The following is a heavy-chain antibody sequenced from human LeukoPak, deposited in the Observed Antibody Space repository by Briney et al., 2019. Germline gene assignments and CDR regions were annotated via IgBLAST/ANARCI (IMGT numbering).Heavy chain of an antibody. CDR2: VIPMFDTV. CDR3: ARDSKTLTTEPGHFGY. CDR1: GTFSTHA. D-gene: IGHD4-17*01. V-gene: IGHV1-69*05. Sequence: SVKVSCKASGTFSTHALSWVRQAPGQGLEWMGRVIPMFDTVIYAQKFQDRVTITTDKSTSTAYMELSSLRSEDTAVYYCARDSKTLTTEPGHFGYWGQGTLVSVSP. J-gene: IGHJ4*02.